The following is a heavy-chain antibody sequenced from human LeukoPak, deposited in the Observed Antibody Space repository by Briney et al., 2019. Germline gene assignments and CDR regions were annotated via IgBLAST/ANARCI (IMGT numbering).Heavy chain of an antibody. Sequence: GESLKISCKGSGYSFTSYWIGWVRQMPGKGLEWMGWINPNSGGTNYAQKFQGRVTMTRDTSISTVYMDLSRLRSDDTAVYYCAIRARPGGELLLYFDYWGQGTLVTVSS. V-gene: IGHV1-2*02. CDR2: INPNSGGT. CDR3: AIRARPGGELLLYFDY. CDR1: GYSFTSYW. J-gene: IGHJ4*02. D-gene: IGHD1-26*01.